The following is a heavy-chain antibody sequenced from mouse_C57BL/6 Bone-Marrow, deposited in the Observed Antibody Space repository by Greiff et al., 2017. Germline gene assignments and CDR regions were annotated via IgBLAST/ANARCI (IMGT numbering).Heavy chain of an antibody. Sequence: EVKLQESGPGLVKPSQSLSLTCSVTGYSITSGYYWNWIRQFPGNKLEWMGYISYDGSNNYNPSLKNRISITRDTSKNQFFLKLNSVTTEDTATYYCARDHGYYSDYWGQGTTLTVSS. CDR2: ISYDGSN. CDR3: ARDHGYYSDY. CDR1: GYSITSGYY. J-gene: IGHJ2*01. V-gene: IGHV3-6*01. D-gene: IGHD2-2*01.